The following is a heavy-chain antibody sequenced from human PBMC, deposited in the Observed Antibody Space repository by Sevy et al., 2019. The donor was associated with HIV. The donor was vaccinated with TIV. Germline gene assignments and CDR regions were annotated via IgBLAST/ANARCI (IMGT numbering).Heavy chain of an antibody. V-gene: IGHV4-59*08. CDR2: IYYSGST. J-gene: IGHJ6*03. D-gene: IGHD3-10*01. Sequence: PETLSLTCTVSGGSISSYYWSWIRQPPGKGLEWIGYIYYSGSTNYNPSLKSRVTISVDTSKNQFSLKLSSVTAADTAVYYCARTVGSGSYYNENYYYYYMDVWGKGTTVTVSS. CDR1: GGSISSYY. CDR3: ARTVGSGSYYNENYYYYYMDV.